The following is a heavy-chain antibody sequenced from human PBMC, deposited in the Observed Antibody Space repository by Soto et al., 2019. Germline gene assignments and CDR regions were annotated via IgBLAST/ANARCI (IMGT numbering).Heavy chain of an antibody. CDR3: ASSSNYDFWSDPNWFDP. CDR2: IYYSGST. D-gene: IGHD3-3*01. Sequence: SETLSLTCTVSGGSISSGGYYWSWIRRHPGKGLEWIGYIYYSGSTYYNPSLKSRVTISVDTSKNQFSLKLSSVTAADTAVYYCASSSNYDFWSDPNWFDPWGQGTLVTVSS. V-gene: IGHV4-31*03. CDR1: GGSISSGGYY. J-gene: IGHJ5*02.